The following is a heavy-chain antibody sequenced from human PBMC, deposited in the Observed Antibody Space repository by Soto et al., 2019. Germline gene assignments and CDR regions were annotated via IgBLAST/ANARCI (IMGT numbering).Heavy chain of an antibody. V-gene: IGHV1-3*01. CDR1: GYVFTGYH. CDR2: INPDNGNT. Sequence: ASVKVSCKASGYVFTGYHMHWVRQAPGQGLEWMGWINPDNGNTKSSQKFQDRVILTRDTSASTAYMDLSSLRSEDTAVYYCARGIATGQLDPWGQGTLVTVSS. D-gene: IGHD2-15*01. CDR3: ARGIATGQLDP. J-gene: IGHJ5*02.